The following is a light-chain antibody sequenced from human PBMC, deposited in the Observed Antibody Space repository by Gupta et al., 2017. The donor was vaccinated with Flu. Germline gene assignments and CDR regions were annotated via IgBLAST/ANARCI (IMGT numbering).Light chain of an antibody. CDR2: NSN. Sequence: QSVLTQPPSPSGTRGQRVTISCSGSTSNIGSNTVNWYQQFPGTAPKVLIYNSNQRPSGVPDRFSASKSGTSASLAISGLQSEDEADYYCATWDDSLDGWVFGGGTKLTVL. J-gene: IGLJ2*01. V-gene: IGLV1-44*01. CDR3: ATWDDSLDGWV. CDR1: TSNIGSNT.